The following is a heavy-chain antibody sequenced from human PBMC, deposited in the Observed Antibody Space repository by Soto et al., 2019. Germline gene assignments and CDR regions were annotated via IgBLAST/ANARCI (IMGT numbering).Heavy chain of an antibody. CDR2: IYPGDSDT. V-gene: IGHV5-51*01. CDR1: GYSFTSYW. Sequence: PGESLKISCKGSGYSFTSYWIGWVRQMPGKGLEWMGIIYPGDSDTRYSPSFQGQVTISADKSISTAYLQWSSLKASDTAMYYCARLGGYYSGYDFPGYSSSWYGGYFDYWGQGTLVTVSS. J-gene: IGHJ4*02. D-gene: IGHD6-13*01. CDR3: ARLGGYYSGYDFPGYSSSWYGGYFDY.